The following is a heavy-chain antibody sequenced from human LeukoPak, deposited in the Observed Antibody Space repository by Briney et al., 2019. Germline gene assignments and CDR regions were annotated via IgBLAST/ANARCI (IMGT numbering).Heavy chain of an antibody. Sequence: ASVKVSCKASGGTFSSYAISWVRQAPGQGLEWMGGIIPIFGTANYAQKFQGRVTITADESTSTACMELSSLRSEDTAVYYCARDYYGSGLSAFDIWGQGTMVTVSS. CDR2: IIPIFGTA. V-gene: IGHV1-69*01. CDR3: ARDYYGSGLSAFDI. J-gene: IGHJ3*02. D-gene: IGHD3-10*01. CDR1: GGTFSSYA.